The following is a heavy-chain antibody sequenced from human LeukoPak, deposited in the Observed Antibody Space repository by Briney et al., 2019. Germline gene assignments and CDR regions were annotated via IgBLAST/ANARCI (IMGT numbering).Heavy chain of an antibody. CDR3: AREYGDYDSYFYGLDV. J-gene: IGHJ6*02. CDR1: GFTFSTYS. Sequence: GGSLRLSCVASGFTFSTYSMNWVRQAPGKGLGWVSSSSSGSDSVYYADSVKGRFTISRDDAKNSLYLQMNSLRAEDTAVYYCAREYGDYDSYFYGLDVWGQGTTVTVSS. V-gene: IGHV3-21*01. D-gene: IGHD4-17*01. CDR2: SSSGSDSV.